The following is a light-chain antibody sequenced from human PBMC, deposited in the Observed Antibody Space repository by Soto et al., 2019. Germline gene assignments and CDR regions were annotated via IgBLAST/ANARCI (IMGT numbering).Light chain of an antibody. J-gene: IGKJ1*01. V-gene: IGKV1-5*03. CDR2: KAS. CDR1: QTISNW. CDR3: QQYNSYSWT. Sequence: DIQMTQSPSTLSGSVGDRVTITCRASQTISNWLAWYQQRPGKAPRLLIYKASNLESGVPSRFSGSGSGTEFTLIITSLQPDDSATYYCQQYNSYSWTFGQGTKVEIK.